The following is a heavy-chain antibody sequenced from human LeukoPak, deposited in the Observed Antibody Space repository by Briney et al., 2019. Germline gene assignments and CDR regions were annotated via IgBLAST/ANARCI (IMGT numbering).Heavy chain of an antibody. J-gene: IGHJ6*02. D-gene: IGHD6-19*01. CDR2: IWYDGSNK. CDR3: ARALYSSGSMNPYYYYGMDV. Sequence: PGGSLRLSCAASGFTFSSYGMHWVRQAPGKGLEWVAVIWYDGSNKYYADSVKGRFTISRDNSKNTLYLQMNSLRAEDTAVYYCARALYSSGSMNPYYYYGMDVWGQGTTVTVSS. CDR1: GFTFSSYG. V-gene: IGHV3-33*01.